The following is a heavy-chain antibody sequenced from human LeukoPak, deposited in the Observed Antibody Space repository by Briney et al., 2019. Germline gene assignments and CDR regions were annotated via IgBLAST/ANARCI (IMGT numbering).Heavy chain of an antibody. Sequence: GSSVKVSCKASGGTFSSYAISWVRQAPGQGLEWMGGIIPIFGTANYAQKFQGRVTITADESTSTAYMELSSLRSEDTAVYYCARDAGVTYYYDSSGYYSRPSPFNYWGQGTLVTVSS. CDR2: IIPIFGTA. J-gene: IGHJ4*02. D-gene: IGHD3-22*01. V-gene: IGHV1-69*01. CDR1: GGTFSSYA. CDR3: ARDAGVTYYYDSSGYYSRPSPFNY.